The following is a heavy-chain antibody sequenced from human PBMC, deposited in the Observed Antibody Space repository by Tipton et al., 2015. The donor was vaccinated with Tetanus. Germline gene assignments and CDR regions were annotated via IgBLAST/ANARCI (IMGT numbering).Heavy chain of an antibody. J-gene: IGHJ6*02. V-gene: IGHV4-4*02. D-gene: IGHD3-10*01. CDR1: GGSISSRNW. Sequence: TLSLTCAVSGGSISSRNWWSWVRQPPGKGLEWIGEIYHSGSTNYNPSLKSRVTISVDKSKNQFSLKLSSVTAADTAVYYCAREVVRGSGSYYNYGLDAWGQGTTVTVSS. CDR2: IYHSGST. CDR3: AREVVRGSGSYYNYGLDA.